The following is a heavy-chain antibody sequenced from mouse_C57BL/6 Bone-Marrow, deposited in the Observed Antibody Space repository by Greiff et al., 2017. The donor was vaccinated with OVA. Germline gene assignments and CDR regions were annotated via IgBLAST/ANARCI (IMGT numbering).Heavy chain of an antibody. Sequence: QVQLKESGAELVKPGASVKISCKASGYAFSSYWMNWVKQRPGKGLEWIGQIYPGDGDTNYNGKFKGKATLTADKSSSTAYMQLSSLTAEDSAVYFCARRSTVVNYYAMDYWGQGTSVTVSS. V-gene: IGHV1-80*01. CDR1: GYAFSSYW. CDR3: ARRSTVVNYYAMDY. D-gene: IGHD1-1*01. CDR2: IYPGDGDT. J-gene: IGHJ4*01.